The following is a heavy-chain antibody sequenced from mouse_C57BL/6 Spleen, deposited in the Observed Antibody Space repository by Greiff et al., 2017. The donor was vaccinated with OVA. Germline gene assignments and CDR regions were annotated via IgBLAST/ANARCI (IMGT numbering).Heavy chain of an antibody. CDR1: GFTFTDYY. D-gene: IGHD1-1*01. CDR2: IRNKANGYTT. J-gene: IGHJ4*01. V-gene: IGHV7-3*01. Sequence: EVQLVESGGGLVQPGGSLSLSCAASGFTFTDYYMSWVRQPPGKALEWLGFIRNKANGYTTEYRASVKGRFTISRDHSQSILYLQMTALRAGDSATYYCARSNYYGNSSCAMDYGGQRTSVTVSS. CDR3: ARSNYYGNSSCAMDY.